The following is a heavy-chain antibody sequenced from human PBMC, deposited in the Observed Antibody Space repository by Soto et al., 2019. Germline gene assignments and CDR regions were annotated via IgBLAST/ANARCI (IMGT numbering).Heavy chain of an antibody. CDR2: ISYDGSNE. CDR3: ARVNIVLMVYAPFDY. J-gene: IGHJ4*02. V-gene: IGHV3-30-3*01. Sequence: QVQLVESGGGVVQPGRSLRLSCAASGFTFSSYAMHWVRQAPGKGLEWVAVISYDGSNEYYADSVKGRFTISRDNSKNPLYLQMDSLRVEDTAVYYCARVNIVLMVYAPFDYWGQGTLVTVSS. CDR1: GFTFSSYA. D-gene: IGHD2-8*01.